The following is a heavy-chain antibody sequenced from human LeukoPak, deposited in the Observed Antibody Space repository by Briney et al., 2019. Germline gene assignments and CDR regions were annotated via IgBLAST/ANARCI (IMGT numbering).Heavy chain of an antibody. D-gene: IGHD3-22*01. CDR2: ISSSSSYI. J-gene: IGHJ4*02. CDR3: ARVGAYDSSGYTFDY. V-gene: IGHV3-21*01. Sequence: GGSLRLSCAASGFTFSSYSMNWVRQAPGEGLEWVSSISSSSSYIYYADSVKGRFTISRDNAKNSLYLQMNSLRAEDTAVYYCARVGAYDSSGYTFDYWGQGTLVTVSS. CDR1: GFTFSSYS.